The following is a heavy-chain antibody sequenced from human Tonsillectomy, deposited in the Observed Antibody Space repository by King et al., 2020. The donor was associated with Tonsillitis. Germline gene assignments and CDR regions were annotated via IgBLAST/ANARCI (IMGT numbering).Heavy chain of an antibody. Sequence: QVQLQESGPGLVKPSETLSLTCTVSGYSINSGYYWGWIRQPPGKGLEWIGGIYHSGSTYYNPSLKSRVTISVDTSNNQFSLKLSSVTAADTAVYYCARRANSGVSMGAFDIWGQGTMVTVSS. V-gene: IGHV4-38-2*02. CDR2: IYHSGST. J-gene: IGHJ3*02. D-gene: IGHD4-23*01. CDR3: ARRANSGVSMGAFDI. CDR1: GYSINSGYY.